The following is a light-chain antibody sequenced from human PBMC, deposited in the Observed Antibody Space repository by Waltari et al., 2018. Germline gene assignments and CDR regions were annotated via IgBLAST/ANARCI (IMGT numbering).Light chain of an antibody. Sequence: QSVLTQPPSASGTPGRRVTISCSGSSSNIGNNNVNWYQQLPGTAPKLLIYTSNQRPSGVPDRFSGSKSGTSASLAISGLQSQDEADYYCAAWDDSLNGVVFGGGTKLTVL. V-gene: IGLV1-44*01. CDR2: TSN. CDR1: SSNIGNNN. CDR3: AAWDDSLNGVV. J-gene: IGLJ2*01.